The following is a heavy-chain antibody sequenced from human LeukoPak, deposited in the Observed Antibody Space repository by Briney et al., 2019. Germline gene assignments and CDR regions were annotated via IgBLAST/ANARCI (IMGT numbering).Heavy chain of an antibody. Sequence: TSETLSLTCTVSGGSISSGGYYWSWIRQHPGKGLEWIGYIYYSGSTYYNPSLKSRVTISVDTSKNQFSLKLSSVTAADTAVYYCARDSRSIAAAGTEWLARYYYHGMDVWGQGTTVTVSS. J-gene: IGHJ6*02. D-gene: IGHD6-13*01. V-gene: IGHV4-31*03. CDR3: ARDSRSIAAAGTEWLARYYYHGMDV. CDR1: GGSISSGGYY. CDR2: IYYSGST.